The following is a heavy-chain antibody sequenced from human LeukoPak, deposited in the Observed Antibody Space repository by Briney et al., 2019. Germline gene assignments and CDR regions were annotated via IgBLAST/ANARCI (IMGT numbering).Heavy chain of an antibody. J-gene: IGHJ4*02. CDR3: ARDDSSGPVRY. Sequence: PPETLSLTCAVYGGSFSGYYWSWIRQPPGKGLEWIGEINHSGSTNYNPSLKSRVTISVDTSKNQFSLKLSSVTAADTAVYYCARDDSSGPVRYWGQGTLVTVSS. CDR2: INHSGST. CDR1: GGSFSGYY. D-gene: IGHD3-22*01. V-gene: IGHV4-34*01.